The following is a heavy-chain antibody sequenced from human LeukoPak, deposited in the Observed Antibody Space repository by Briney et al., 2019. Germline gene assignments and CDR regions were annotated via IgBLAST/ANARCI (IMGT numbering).Heavy chain of an antibody. D-gene: IGHD6-13*01. Sequence: SETLSLTCAVSGGSISSGGYSWSWIRQPPGKTMEFIAYIYYTGNTYFNPSLKSRVTISVDTSKNQFSLKLSSVTAADTAVYYCARSLYSSSWPHYYYMDVWGKGTTVTISS. CDR1: GGSISSGGYS. CDR3: ARSLYSSSWPHYYYMDV. CDR2: IYYTGNT. J-gene: IGHJ6*03. V-gene: IGHV4-30-4*07.